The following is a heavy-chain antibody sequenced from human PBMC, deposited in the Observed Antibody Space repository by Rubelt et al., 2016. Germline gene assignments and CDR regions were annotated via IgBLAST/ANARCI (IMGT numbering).Heavy chain of an antibody. V-gene: IGHV3-74*01. J-gene: IGHJ3*02. CDR1: GFTFSSYW. CDR2: INSDGSST. Sequence: EVQLVESGGGLVQPGGSLRLSCAASGFTFSSYWMHWVRQAPGKGLVWVSRINSDGSSTSYGGSVKGRFTISRDNAKNSLYLQMNSLSVEDTAVYYCARDDSRSSFAFDIWGQGTVLTVSS. D-gene: IGHD6-6*01. CDR3: ARDDSRSSFAFDI.